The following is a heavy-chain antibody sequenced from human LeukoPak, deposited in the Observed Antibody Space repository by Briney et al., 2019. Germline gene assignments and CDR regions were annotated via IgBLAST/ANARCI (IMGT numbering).Heavy chain of an antibody. J-gene: IGHJ4*02. CDR2: IKRDGSEK. D-gene: IGHD1-26*01. CDR3: ARGKIVGATHFDY. Sequence: GGSLRLSCAASGFTFSSYWMSWVRQAPGKGLEWVANIKRDGSEKYYVDSVKGRFTISRDNAKNSLYLQMNSLRAEDTAVYYCARGKIVGATHFDYWGQGTLVTVSS. CDR1: GFTFSSYW. V-gene: IGHV3-7*04.